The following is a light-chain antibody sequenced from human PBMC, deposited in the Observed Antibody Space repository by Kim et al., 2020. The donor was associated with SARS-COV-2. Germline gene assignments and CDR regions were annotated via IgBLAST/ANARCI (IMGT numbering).Light chain of an antibody. CDR3: QQYHSYSRT. V-gene: IGKV1-5*03. J-gene: IGKJ1*01. Sequence: AAVGDRVTITCRASQSIGDWLAWYQHKPGQAPKVLISETSTLESGVPSRFSGSRSGTEFTLTISSLRPDDFATYYCQQYHSYSRTFGQGTKVDIK. CDR1: QSIGDW. CDR2: ETS.